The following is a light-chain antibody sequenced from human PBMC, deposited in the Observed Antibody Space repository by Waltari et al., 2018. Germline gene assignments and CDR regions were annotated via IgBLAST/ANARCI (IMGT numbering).Light chain of an antibody. V-gene: IGLV2-23*02. CDR2: EVT. Sequence: QPALTQPASVSGSPGQSITISCAASRSDVGTYDLVSWYQQHPGKAPKLIIYEVTKRPSGVPDRFSGSKSGNTASLTISGLQAADEADYYCCSCAGVTPYVLFGGGTKVTVL. CDR3: CSCAGVTPYVL. J-gene: IGLJ2*01. CDR1: RSDVGTYDL.